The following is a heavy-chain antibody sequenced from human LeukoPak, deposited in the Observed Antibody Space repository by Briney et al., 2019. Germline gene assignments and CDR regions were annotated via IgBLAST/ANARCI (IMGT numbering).Heavy chain of an antibody. CDR3: ARGAVAGQDFDY. V-gene: IGHV4-59*01. Sequence: SETLSLTCTVSGGSISSYYWSWIRQPPGKGLEWIGYIFYSGSTNYNPSLKNRVTISGDTSKNQFSLELSSVTTADTAVYYCARGAVAGQDFDYWGQGTLVTVSS. J-gene: IGHJ4*02. CDR2: IFYSGST. D-gene: IGHD6-19*01. CDR1: GGSISSYY.